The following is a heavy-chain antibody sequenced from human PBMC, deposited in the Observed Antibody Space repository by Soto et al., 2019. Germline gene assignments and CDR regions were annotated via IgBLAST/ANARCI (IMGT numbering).Heavy chain of an antibody. Sequence: SVKVSCKASGGTFSSYAISWVRQAPGQGLEWMGGIIPIFGTANYAQKFQGRVTITADESTSTAYMELSSLRSENTAVYHCARDLKDIVVVPAANYYYYYGMDVWGQGTTVTVSS. V-gene: IGHV1-69*13. J-gene: IGHJ6*02. CDR2: IIPIFGTA. D-gene: IGHD2-2*01. CDR3: ARDLKDIVVVPAANYYYYYGMDV. CDR1: GGTFSSYA.